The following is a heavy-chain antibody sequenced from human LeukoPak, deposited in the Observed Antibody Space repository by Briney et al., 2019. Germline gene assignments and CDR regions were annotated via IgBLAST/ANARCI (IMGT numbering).Heavy chain of an antibody. D-gene: IGHD1-26*01. Sequence: SETLSLTCTVSGGSISSYYWSWIRQPPGKGLEWIGEINHSGSTNYNPSLKSRVTISVDTSKNQFSLKLSSVTAADTAVYYCARLTRIEEVVGAPNEDYWGQGTLVTVSS. V-gene: IGHV4-34*01. J-gene: IGHJ4*02. CDR2: INHSGST. CDR3: ARLTRIEEVVGAPNEDY. CDR1: GGSISSYY.